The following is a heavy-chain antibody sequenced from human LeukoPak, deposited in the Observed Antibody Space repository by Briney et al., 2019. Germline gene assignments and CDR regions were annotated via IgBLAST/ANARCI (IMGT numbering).Heavy chain of an antibody. CDR1: GYTFTSYG. Sequence: ASVKVSCKTSGYTFTSYGISWVRQAPGQGLEWMGWISAYNGNTNYAQKLQGRVTMTTDTSTSTAYMELRSLRSDDTAVYYCAREGYRTNYYYYMDVWGKGTTVTVSS. CDR3: AREGYRTNYYYYMDV. J-gene: IGHJ6*03. V-gene: IGHV1-18*01. CDR2: ISAYNGNT. D-gene: IGHD5-18*01.